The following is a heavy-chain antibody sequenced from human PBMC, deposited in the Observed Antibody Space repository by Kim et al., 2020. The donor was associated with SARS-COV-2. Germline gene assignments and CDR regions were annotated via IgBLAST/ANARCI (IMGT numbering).Heavy chain of an antibody. Sequence: GESLKISCKGSGYSFTSYWVSCVRQMPGKGLEWMGRIDPSDSSIDSNPSFEGHVTLSADKSINTAYLQWSSLRASDTALYYCATLTSGAPPVLWGQGTLVTVSP. D-gene: IGHD3-10*01. CDR2: IDPSDSSI. V-gene: IGHV5-10-1*01. CDR3: ATLTSGAPPVL. CDR1: GYSFTSYW. J-gene: IGHJ4*02.